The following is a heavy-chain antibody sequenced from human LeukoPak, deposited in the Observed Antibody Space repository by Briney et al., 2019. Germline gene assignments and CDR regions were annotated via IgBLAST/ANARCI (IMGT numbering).Heavy chain of an antibody. D-gene: IGHD3-22*01. CDR1: GYTFTSYY. CDR3: ARTYYYDSSGYYPHYYYYYMDV. J-gene: IGHJ6*03. Sequence: GASVKVSCKASGYTFTSYYMHWVRQAPGQGLEWMGIINTSGGSTSYAQKFPGRVTISRDMSTSTVYMELSSLRSEDTAVYYCARTYYYDSSGYYPHYYYYYMDVWGKGTTVTISS. CDR2: INTSGGST. V-gene: IGHV1-46*01.